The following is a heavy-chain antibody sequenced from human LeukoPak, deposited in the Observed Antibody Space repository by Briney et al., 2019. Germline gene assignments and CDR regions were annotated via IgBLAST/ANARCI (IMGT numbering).Heavy chain of an antibody. CDR3: ARKGLGGELGGFDS. Sequence: ETLSLTCAVYGGSFSGYYWSWVRQVPGKGLEWVSGTNRRGDITGYADFVKGRFTISRDNAKNSLYLQMNSLRVEDTALYHCARKGLGGELGGFDSWGQGTLVTVSS. J-gene: IGHJ4*02. CDR1: GGSFSGYY. V-gene: IGHV3-20*01. D-gene: IGHD1-7*01. CDR2: TNRRGDIT.